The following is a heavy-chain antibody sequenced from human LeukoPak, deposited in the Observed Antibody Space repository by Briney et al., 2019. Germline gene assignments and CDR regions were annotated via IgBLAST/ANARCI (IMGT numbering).Heavy chain of an antibody. D-gene: IGHD3-3*01. Sequence: PGGSLRLSCAPSGFTFSSYWMSWVRQAPGKGLEWVANIKQDGSEKYYVDSVKGRFTISRDNAKNSLYLQMNSLRAEDTAVYHCARDKGVVTTNFDYWGQGTLVAVSS. CDR1: GFTFSSYW. J-gene: IGHJ4*02. CDR3: ARDKGVVTTNFDY. V-gene: IGHV3-7*01. CDR2: IKQDGSEK.